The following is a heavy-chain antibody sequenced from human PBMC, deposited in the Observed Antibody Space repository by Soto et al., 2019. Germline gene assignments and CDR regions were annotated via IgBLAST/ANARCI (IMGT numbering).Heavy chain of an antibody. CDR2: INPNSGGT. Sequence: ASVKVSCKASGYTFTSYAIHWVRRAPGQKIKWIRWINPNSGGTNYAQKFQGWVTMTRDTSISTAYMELSRLRSDVTVVYYCARGNLLRYFDWLFTCWGQGTLVTVSS. CDR3: ARGNLLRYFDWLFTC. J-gene: IGHJ4*02. V-gene: IGHV1-2*04. CDR1: GYTFTSYA. D-gene: IGHD3-9*01.